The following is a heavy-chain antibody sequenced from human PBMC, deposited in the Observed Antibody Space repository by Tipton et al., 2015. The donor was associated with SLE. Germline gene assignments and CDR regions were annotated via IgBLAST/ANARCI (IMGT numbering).Heavy chain of an antibody. CDR2: ISAYNGNT. Sequence: QVQLVQSGAEVKKPGESLRISCKGSGYSFTSYWISWVRQAPGQGLEWMGWISAYNGNTNYAQKLQGRVTMTTDTSTSTAYMELSSLRSEDTAVYYCARGTTTSRLDIWGQGALVTVSS. D-gene: IGHD2-2*01. V-gene: IGHV1-18*04. J-gene: IGHJ4*02. CDR1: GYSFTSYW. CDR3: ARGTTTSRLDI.